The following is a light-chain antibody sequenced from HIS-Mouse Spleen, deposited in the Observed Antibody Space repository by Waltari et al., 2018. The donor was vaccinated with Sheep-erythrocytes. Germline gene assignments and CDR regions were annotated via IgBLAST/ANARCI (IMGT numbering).Light chain of an antibody. V-gene: IGLV3-10*01. Sequence: SYELTQPPSVSVSPGQTAGITCSGDALPKKYAYGYQQKSGQAPVLVIYEDSKRPSGIPERFSGSSSGTMATLTISGAQVEDEADYYCYSTDSSGNHYVFGTGTKVTVL. CDR3: YSTDSSGNHYV. CDR1: ALPKKY. J-gene: IGLJ1*01. CDR2: EDS.